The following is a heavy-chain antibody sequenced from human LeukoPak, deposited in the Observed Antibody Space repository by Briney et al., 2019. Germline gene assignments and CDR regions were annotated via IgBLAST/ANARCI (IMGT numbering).Heavy chain of an antibody. CDR3: ARHRPRYCSSTSCLNWFDP. D-gene: IGHD2-2*01. V-gene: IGHV4-34*01. CDR2: INHSGST. J-gene: IGHJ5*02. Sequence: SETLSLTCAVYGGSFSGYYWSWIRQPPGKGLEWIGEINHSGSTNYNPSLKSRVTISVDTSENQFSLKLSSVTAADTAVYYCARHRPRYCSSTSCLNWFDPWGQGTLVTVSS. CDR1: GGSFSGYY.